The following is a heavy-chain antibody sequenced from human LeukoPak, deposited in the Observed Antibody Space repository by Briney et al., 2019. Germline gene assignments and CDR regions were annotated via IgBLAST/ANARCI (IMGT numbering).Heavy chain of an antibody. CDR3: AKVHSSGWIYDG. J-gene: IGHJ4*02. CDR2: IPGSGGSA. V-gene: IGHV3-23*01. D-gene: IGHD6-19*01. CDR1: RFIFTSYA. Sequence: GGSLRLSGAASRFIFTSYAMSWVRQAPGKGLEWVSGIPGSGGSAYYADSVKGRFTISRDNSKNTLSLQMNSLRAEDTAVYYCAKVHSSGWIYDGWGQGTLVTVSS.